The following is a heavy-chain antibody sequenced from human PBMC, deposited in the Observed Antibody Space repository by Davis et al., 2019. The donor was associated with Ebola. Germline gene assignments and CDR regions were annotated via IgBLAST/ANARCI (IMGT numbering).Heavy chain of an antibody. CDR2: ISSSSSTI. CDR3: AKSHCSGGSCPYYFDF. Sequence: PGGSLRLSCAASGFTFSNAWMSWVRQAPGKGLEWVSYISSSSSTIYYADSVKGRFTISRDNAKNSLYLQMNSLRDEDTAVYYCAKSHCSGGSCPYYFDFWGQGTQVTVSS. J-gene: IGHJ4*02. V-gene: IGHV3-48*02. CDR1: GFTFSNAW. D-gene: IGHD2-15*01.